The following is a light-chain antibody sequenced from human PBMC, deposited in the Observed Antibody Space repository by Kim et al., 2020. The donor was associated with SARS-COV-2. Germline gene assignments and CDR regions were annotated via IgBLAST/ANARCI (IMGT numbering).Light chain of an antibody. Sequence: SESIGERVIITCRASQSVITFLDWYQQRPGKGPKPLIYAASSLQSGVPSRFSGSGSGTDFTLTISSLQPEDFATYYCQQSYTFPYTFGQGTKLEI. V-gene: IGKV1-39*01. J-gene: IGKJ2*01. CDR1: QSVITF. CDR3: QQSYTFPYT. CDR2: AAS.